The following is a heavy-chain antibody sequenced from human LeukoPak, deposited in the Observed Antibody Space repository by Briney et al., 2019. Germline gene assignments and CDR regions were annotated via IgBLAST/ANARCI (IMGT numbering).Heavy chain of an antibody. Sequence: GGSLRLSCATSGFTFSSYGFHWVRQAPGKGLEWVAVISNNGGYKHYTDSVKGRFTISRDISTDTLWLQMDSLRTEDTAVYYCAKGPLRGTAAAIDYWGQGTLVTVSS. V-gene: IGHV3-30-3*02. CDR1: GFTFSSYG. CDR2: ISNNGGYK. CDR3: AKGPLRGTAAAIDY. D-gene: IGHD2-2*01. J-gene: IGHJ4*02.